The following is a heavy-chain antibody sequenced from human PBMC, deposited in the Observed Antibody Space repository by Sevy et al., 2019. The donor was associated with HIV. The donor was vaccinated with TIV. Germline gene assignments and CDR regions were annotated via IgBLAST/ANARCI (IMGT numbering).Heavy chain of an antibody. Sequence: QLGGSLRLSCAGSGFTSKNDVMSWVRQAPGKGLECVSTITESGDTTYYADSVKGRFTISTDTSKSTLFLQMNYLTADDTAVYYCAKATYGYGGPPKYYYYFYYVDVWGKGTTVTVSS. CDR1: GFTSKNDV. D-gene: IGHD4-17*01. J-gene: IGHJ6*03. V-gene: IGHV3-23*01. CDR2: ITESGDTT. CDR3: AKATYGYGGPPKYYYYFYYVDV.